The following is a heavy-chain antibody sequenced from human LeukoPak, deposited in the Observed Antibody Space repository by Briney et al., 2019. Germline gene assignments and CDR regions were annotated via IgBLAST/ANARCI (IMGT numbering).Heavy chain of an antibody. J-gene: IGHJ5*02. CDR1: GDSVSSDSAA. CDR3: AGGRNWFDP. V-gene: IGHV6-1*01. Sequence: SQTLSLTCAISGDSVSSDSAAWNWIRLSPSRGLEWLGRTYYRSTWYNDYAVSVKSRITINPDTSKNQFSLRLKSVTPEDTAVYYCAGGRNWFDPWGQGTLVTVSS. CDR2: TYYRSTWYN.